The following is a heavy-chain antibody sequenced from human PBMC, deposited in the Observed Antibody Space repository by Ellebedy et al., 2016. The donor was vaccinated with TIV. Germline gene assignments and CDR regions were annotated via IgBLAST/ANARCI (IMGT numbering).Heavy chain of an antibody. Sequence: MPSETLSLTCTVSGDSINSYYWSWIRQPPGKGLEWIGYIYYSGSTKYNPSLKSRVTISVDTSKNQFSLKLSSVTAADTAVYYCARRRWYFDYWGQGTLVTVSS. CDR1: GDSINSYY. CDR3: ARRRWYFDY. D-gene: IGHD4-23*01. V-gene: IGHV4-59*08. J-gene: IGHJ4*02. CDR2: IYYSGST.